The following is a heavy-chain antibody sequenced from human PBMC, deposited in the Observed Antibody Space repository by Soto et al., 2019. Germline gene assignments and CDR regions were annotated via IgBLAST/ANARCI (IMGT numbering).Heavy chain of an antibody. V-gene: IGHV5-51*01. CDR2: IYPGDSDT. CDR3: ARMSDIVATITNYYGMDV. J-gene: IGHJ6*02. CDR1: GYSFTSYW. Sequence: PGESLKISCKGSGYSFTSYWIGWVRQMPGKGLEWMGIIYPGDSDTRYSPSFQGQVTISADKSISTAYLQWSSLKASDTAMYYCARMSDIVATITNYYGMDVWGQGTTVTVSS. D-gene: IGHD5-12*01.